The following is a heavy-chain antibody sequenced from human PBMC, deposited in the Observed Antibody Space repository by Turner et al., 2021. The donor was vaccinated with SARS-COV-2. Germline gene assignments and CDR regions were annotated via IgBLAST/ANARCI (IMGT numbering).Heavy chain of an antibody. CDR1: GFTFSSYA. CDR3: ARSNYGVYFYYGMDV. V-gene: IGHV3-30*04. D-gene: IGHD4-17*01. CDR2: ISYDGSNK. Sequence: QVQLVESGGGVFQPGRSLRLSCAASGFTFSSYAMHWVRQAPGKGLEWVAVISYDGSNKYYADSVKGRFTISRDNSKNTLYLQVNSLRAEDTAVYYCARSNYGVYFYYGMDVWGQGTTVTVSS. J-gene: IGHJ6*02.